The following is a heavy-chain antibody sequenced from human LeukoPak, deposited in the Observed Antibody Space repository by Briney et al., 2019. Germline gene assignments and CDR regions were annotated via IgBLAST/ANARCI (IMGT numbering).Heavy chain of an antibody. Sequence: GGSLRLSCAASGFTFSNAWMSWVRQAPGKGLEWVGRIKSKTDGGTTDYAAPVKGRFTISRDDSKNTLYLQMNSLKTEDTAVYYCTTSYGIAAAGSGYWGQGTLVTVSS. CDR3: TTSYGIAAAGSGY. D-gene: IGHD6-13*01. CDR2: IKSKTDGGTT. V-gene: IGHV3-15*01. J-gene: IGHJ4*02. CDR1: GFTFSNAW.